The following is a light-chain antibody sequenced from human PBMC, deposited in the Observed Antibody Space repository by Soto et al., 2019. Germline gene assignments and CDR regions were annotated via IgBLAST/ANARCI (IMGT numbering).Light chain of an antibody. J-gene: IGLJ1*01. V-gene: IGLV3-9*01. CDR1: NIGSYN. CDR3: QVWDSSLEV. Sequence: SYELTQPLAVSVALGQTATITCGGDNIGSYNVHWYQQKPGQAPVLVIYRDSNRPSGIPDRFSGYNSGNTATLTISRAQPGDEADYFCQVWDSSLEVFGTGTKLTVL. CDR2: RDS.